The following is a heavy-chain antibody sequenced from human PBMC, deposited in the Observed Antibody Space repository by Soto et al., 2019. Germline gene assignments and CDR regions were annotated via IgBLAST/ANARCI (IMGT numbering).Heavy chain of an antibody. J-gene: IGHJ4*02. CDR1: GGSISSGDYY. CDR3: ARGGYYDKNFDY. D-gene: IGHD3-22*01. CDR2: IYYSGST. Sequence: PSETLSLTCTVSGGSISSGDYYWSWIRQPPGKGLEWIGYIYYSGSTYYNPSLKSRVTISVDTSKNQFSLKLSSVTAADTAVYYCARGGYYDKNFDYWGQGTLVTVSS. V-gene: IGHV4-30-4*01.